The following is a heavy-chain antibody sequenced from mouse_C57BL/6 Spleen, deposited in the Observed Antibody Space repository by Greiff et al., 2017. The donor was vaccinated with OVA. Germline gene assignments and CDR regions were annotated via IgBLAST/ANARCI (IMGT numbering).Heavy chain of an antibody. Sequence: PGASVKMSCKASGYTFTSYWITWVKQRPGHGLEWIGDIYPGSGSTNYNEKFKSKATLTVDTSSSTAYMQLSSLTSEDSAVYYCAREAYYGSSYPFAYWGQGTLVTVSA. V-gene: IGHV1-55*01. CDR2: IYPGSGST. J-gene: IGHJ3*01. CDR3: AREAYYGSSYPFAY. D-gene: IGHD1-1*01. CDR1: GYTFTSYW.